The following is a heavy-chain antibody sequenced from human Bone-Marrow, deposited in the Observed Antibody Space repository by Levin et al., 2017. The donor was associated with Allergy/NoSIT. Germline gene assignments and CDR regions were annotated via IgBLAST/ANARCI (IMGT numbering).Heavy chain of an antibody. CDR1: GKSLTDTW. CDR3: TTDPRY. D-gene: IGHD1-14*01. J-gene: IGHJ4*02. CDR2: IKSRKDGGTI. Sequence: GGSLRLSCAFSGKSLTDTWLSWVRQAPGRGLEWIGRIKSRKDGGTIDYIASVRGRFTISKDESRNTGYLQMNSLRSDDTGIYYCTTDPRYWGQGTLVTVAS. V-gene: IGHV3-15*01.